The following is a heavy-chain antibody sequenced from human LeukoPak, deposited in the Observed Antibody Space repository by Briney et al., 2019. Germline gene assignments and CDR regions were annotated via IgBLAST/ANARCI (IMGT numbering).Heavy chain of an antibody. CDR2: VNLQGST. CDR1: GGSITSTNY. CDR3: AREGGPYRPLDY. Sequence: SETLSLTRGVSGGSITSTNYWTWVRQPPGKGLEWIGEVNLQGSTNYNPSLMGRVAISVDMSENHISLQLTSVTAADTAVYYCAREGGPYRPLDYSGQGTLVTVSS. V-gene: IGHV4-4*02. J-gene: IGHJ4*02.